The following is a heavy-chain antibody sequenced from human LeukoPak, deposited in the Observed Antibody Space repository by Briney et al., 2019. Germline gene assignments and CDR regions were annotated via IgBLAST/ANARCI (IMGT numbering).Heavy chain of an antibody. CDR1: GGSISSYY. CDR3: ARDQWFGELIV. V-gene: IGHV4-59*01. Sequence: SETLSLTCTVSGGSISSYYWSWIRQPPGKGLEWIGYIYTSGSTNYNPSLKSRVTISVDTSKNQFSLKLSSVTAADTAVYYCARDQWFGELIVWGQGTLVTVSS. D-gene: IGHD3-10*01. J-gene: IGHJ4*02. CDR2: IYTSGST.